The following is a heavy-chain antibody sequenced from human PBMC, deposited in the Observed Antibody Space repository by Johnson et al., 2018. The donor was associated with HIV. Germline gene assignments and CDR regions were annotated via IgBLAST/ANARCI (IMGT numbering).Heavy chain of an antibody. J-gene: IGHJ3*02. Sequence: QVQLVESGGGVVQPGGSLRLSCAASGFTFSSYAMHWVRQAPGKGLEWVAFIRYDGSNKYYADSVKGRFTISRDNSKNTLYLQMNSLRAEDTAVYYCAKEGHYYDDYHAFDIWGQGTMVTVSS. CDR3: AKEGHYYDDYHAFDI. V-gene: IGHV3-30*02. CDR2: IRYDGSNK. D-gene: IGHD3-16*01. CDR1: GFTFSSYA.